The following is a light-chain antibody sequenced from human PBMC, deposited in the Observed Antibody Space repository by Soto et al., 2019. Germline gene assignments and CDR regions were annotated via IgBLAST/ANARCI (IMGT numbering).Light chain of an antibody. J-gene: IGKJ1*01. V-gene: IGKV3-15*01. Sequence: VMTQAPATLSVSPGERATLSCRASQTINNNVAWYQLKDGQVPRLLIYGASTRAADVPARFSGGGSGTEFTLTISRLEPEDFAVYYCQQYGSSPLTFGQGTKVDIK. CDR3: QQYGSSPLT. CDR2: GAS. CDR1: QTINNN.